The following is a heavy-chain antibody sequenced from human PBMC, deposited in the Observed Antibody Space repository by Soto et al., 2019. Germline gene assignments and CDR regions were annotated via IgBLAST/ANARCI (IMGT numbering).Heavy chain of an antibody. Sequence: QVQLVESGGGVVQPGRSLRLSCAASGFTFSSYGMHWVRQAPGKGLEWVAVIWYDGSNKYYADSVKGRFTISRDNSKNTLYLQMNSLRAEDTAVYYCGVAAPTSHDAFDIWGQGIMVTVSS. J-gene: IGHJ3*02. D-gene: IGHD6-19*01. CDR2: IWYDGSNK. CDR3: GVAAPTSHDAFDI. CDR1: GFTFSSYG. V-gene: IGHV3-33*01.